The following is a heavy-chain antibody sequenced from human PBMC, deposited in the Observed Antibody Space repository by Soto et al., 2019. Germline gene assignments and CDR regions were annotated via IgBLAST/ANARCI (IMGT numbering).Heavy chain of an antibody. Sequence: EVQLVESGGGLIQPGGSLRLSCAASGFTVSSNYMSWVRQAPGKGLEWVSVIYSGGSTYYADSVKGRITISKDNSTNTMYLKMNSLRADDTAVYYCARDRVESGYPEYFQHWGQGALVTVSS. V-gene: IGHV3-53*01. CDR1: GFTVSSNY. D-gene: IGHD3-22*01. J-gene: IGHJ1*01. CDR2: IYSGGST. CDR3: ARDRVESGYPEYFQH.